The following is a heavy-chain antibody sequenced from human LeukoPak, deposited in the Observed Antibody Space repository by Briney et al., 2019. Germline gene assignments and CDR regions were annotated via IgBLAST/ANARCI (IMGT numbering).Heavy chain of an antibody. D-gene: IGHD3-22*01. CDR2: INPNSGGT. J-gene: IGHJ4*02. V-gene: IGHV1-2*02. Sequence: ASVKHSCKASGYTFTGYYMHWVREAPGQGLEWMGWINPNSGGTNYAQKFQGRVTMTRDTSISTASMELTWLRSDDTAVYYCARGQYYRDITFPLHYWGQGTLITVSS. CDR3: ARGQYYRDITFPLHY. CDR1: GYTFTGYY.